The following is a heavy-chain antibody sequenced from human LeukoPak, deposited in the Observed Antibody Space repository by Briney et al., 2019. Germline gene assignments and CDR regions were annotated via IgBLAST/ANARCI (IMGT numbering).Heavy chain of an antibody. CDR1: DDSITMYY. CDR3: ARGRVSSSTWYSTYYYYFYMDV. D-gene: IGHD1-1*01. CDR2: VDHSGST. Sequence: SETLSLTCSVSDDSITMYYWTWIRQPPGKGLEWIGYVDHSGSTNFNPSLNGRVSISRDTTKNLFSLRLRSVTAADTAVYFCARGRVSSSTWYSTYYYYFYMDVWGKGTTVTVSS. J-gene: IGHJ6*03. V-gene: IGHV4-59*01.